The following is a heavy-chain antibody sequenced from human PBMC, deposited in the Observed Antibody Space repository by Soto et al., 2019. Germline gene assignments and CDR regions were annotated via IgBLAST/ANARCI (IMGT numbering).Heavy chain of an antibody. CDR2: FSGRDGGT. Sequence: GGSLRLSCSASGFTFITYSMSWVRQAPGKGLEWVSSFSGRDGGTYYADSVKGRFTISMDNSKKTLYLQMNSLRVEDTAIYYWAKGFSGLNYYYGMDVWGQGTTVTVS. J-gene: IGHJ6*02. D-gene: IGHD3-3*01. V-gene: IGHV3-23*01. CDR3: AKGFSGLNYYYGMDV. CDR1: GFTFITYS.